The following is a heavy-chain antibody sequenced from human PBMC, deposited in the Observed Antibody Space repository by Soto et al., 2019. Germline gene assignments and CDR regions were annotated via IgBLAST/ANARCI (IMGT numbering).Heavy chain of an antibody. J-gene: IGHJ4*02. V-gene: IGHV4-34*01. Sequence: QVQLQQWGAGVLKPSETLSLTCAVHGGSFSAYYWSWIRQPPGKGLEWIGEINHSGSTNYNPSLKSRVTISVDTSKNQLSLKLTSVTAADTAVYYCARVRWDQPWVFDYWGQGTLVTVSS. CDR1: GGSFSAYY. D-gene: IGHD1-26*01. CDR3: ARVRWDQPWVFDY. CDR2: INHSGST.